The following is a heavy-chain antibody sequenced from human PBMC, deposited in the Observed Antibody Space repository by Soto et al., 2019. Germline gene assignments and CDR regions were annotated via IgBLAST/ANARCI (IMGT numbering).Heavy chain of an antibody. CDR2: IYYSGNT. D-gene: IGHD3-16*01. CDR3: AREGGESSDGLYYFDS. Sequence: SETVSLTCTASGGSTSSDNYWSWIRQPPGKGLEWIGHIYYSGNTDYNPSLKSRLAISIDTSKNQFSLKLSSVTAADTAVYFCAREGGESSDGLYYFDSWGQGSLVTVSS. V-gene: IGHV4-30-4*01. J-gene: IGHJ4*02. CDR1: GGSTSSDNY.